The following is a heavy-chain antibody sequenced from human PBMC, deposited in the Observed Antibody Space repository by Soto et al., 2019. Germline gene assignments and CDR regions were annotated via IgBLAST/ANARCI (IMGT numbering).Heavy chain of an antibody. V-gene: IGHV3-30*18. CDR1: GFTFSSYG. J-gene: IGHJ4*02. D-gene: IGHD5-12*01. Sequence: GGSLRLSCAASGFTFSSYGMHWVRQAPGKGLEWVAVISYDGSNKYYADSVKGRFTISRDNSKNTLYLQMNSLRAEDTAVYYCAKGEMATIISYYFDYWGQGTLVTVSS. CDR3: AKGEMATIISYYFDY. CDR2: ISYDGSNK.